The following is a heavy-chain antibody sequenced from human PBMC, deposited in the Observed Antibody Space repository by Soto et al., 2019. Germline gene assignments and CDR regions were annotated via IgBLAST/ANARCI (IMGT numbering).Heavy chain of an antibody. J-gene: IGHJ4*02. Sequence: SETLSLTCTVSGGSLSSYYWSWIRQPPGKGLEWIGYIYYSGSTNYNPSLKSRVTISVDTSKNQFSLKLSSVTAADTAVYYCARVLRTDFWSGYYERYFDYWGQGTLVTVSS. CDR2: IYYSGST. D-gene: IGHD3-3*01. CDR1: GGSLSSYY. V-gene: IGHV4-59*01. CDR3: ARVLRTDFWSGYYERYFDY.